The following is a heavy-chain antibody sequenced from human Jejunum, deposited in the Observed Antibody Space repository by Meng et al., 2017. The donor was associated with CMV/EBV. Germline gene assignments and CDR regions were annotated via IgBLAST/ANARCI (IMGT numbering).Heavy chain of an antibody. D-gene: IGHD2-15*01. CDR1: GSTFGAYY. V-gene: IGHV1-2*02. CDR3: ARDTLHDY. Sequence: VSCKASGSTFGAYYMHWVRQAPGQGLEWMGWINPNTGGTKYAEKFQGRVTMTRDTSINTAYMELTGLRSDDTAVYYCARDTLHDYWGQGTLVTVSS. CDR2: INPNTGGT. J-gene: IGHJ4*02.